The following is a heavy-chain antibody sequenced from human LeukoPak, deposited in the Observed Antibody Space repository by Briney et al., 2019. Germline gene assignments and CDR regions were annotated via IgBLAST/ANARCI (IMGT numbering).Heavy chain of an antibody. CDR3: ARERTMRYFDL. CDR1: GGSFSGYY. CDR2: INHSGST. V-gene: IGHV4-34*01. D-gene: IGHD3-22*01. Sequence: SETLSLTCAVYGGSFSGYYWSWIRQPPGKGLEWIGEINHSGSTNYNPSLKSRVTISVDTSKNQFSLKVSSVTAADTAVYSCARERTMRYFDLWGRGTLVTVSS. J-gene: IGHJ2*01.